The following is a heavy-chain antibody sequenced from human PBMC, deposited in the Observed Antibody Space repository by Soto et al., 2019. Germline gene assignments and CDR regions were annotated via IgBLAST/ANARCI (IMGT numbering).Heavy chain of an antibody. CDR1: GSSVTSYW. CDR3: PRHFLSARYYDSSGYYFPSGMDV. V-gene: IGHV5-51*01. CDR2: IYPGDSDT. D-gene: IGHD3-22*01. J-gene: IGHJ6*02. Sequence: PGESLKISCKGSGSSVTSYWIGWVLQMPGKRLGWMGTIYPGDSDTRYSPHFQGQVNISDGKSIRTAHLQGSSLKTSDTAMYYCPRHFLSARYYDSSGYYFPSGMDVWGRGTTVTVSS.